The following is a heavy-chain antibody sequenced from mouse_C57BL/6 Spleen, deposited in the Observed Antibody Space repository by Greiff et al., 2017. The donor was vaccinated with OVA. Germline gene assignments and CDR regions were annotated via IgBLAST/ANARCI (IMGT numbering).Heavy chain of an antibody. Sequence: QVQLQQPGAELVKPGASVKLSCKASGYTFTSYWMQWVKQRPGQGLEWIGEIDPSDSYTNYNQQFKGKATLTVDTSSSTAYMQLSSQTSEDSAVYYGARSGWDGWYFDVWGTGTTVTVSS. V-gene: IGHV1-50*01. D-gene: IGHD3-1*01. CDR3: ARSGWDGWYFDV. J-gene: IGHJ1*03. CDR2: IDPSDSYT. CDR1: GYTFTSYW.